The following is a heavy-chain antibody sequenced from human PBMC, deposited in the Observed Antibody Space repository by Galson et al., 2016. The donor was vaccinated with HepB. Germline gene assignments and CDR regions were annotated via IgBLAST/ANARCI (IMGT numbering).Heavy chain of an antibody. CDR2: TFYRSKWYY. V-gene: IGHV6-1*01. CDR1: GDSVSSTSAG. J-gene: IGHJ4*01. D-gene: IGHD3-10*01. CDR3: ARGGLVRGAHGGSFDS. Sequence: SAISGDSVSSTSAGWSWVRQSPSRGLEWLGRTFYRSKWYYDYAISVRSRITINPVTSKNQFSLQLISVTPEDTAVYYCARGGLVRGAHGGSFDSWGQGTLVTASS.